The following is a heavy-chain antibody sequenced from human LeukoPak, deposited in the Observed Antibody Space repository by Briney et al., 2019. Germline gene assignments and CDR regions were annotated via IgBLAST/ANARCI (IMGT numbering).Heavy chain of an antibody. CDR3: ARDSRIQLWFEPNYYYYGMDV. CDR1: GFTFSNCA. V-gene: IGHV3-53*01. Sequence: GGSLRLSCAGSGFTFSNCAMSWVRQAPGKGLEWVSVIYSGGSTYYADSVKGRFTISRDNSKNTLYLQMNSLRAEDTAVYYCARDSRIQLWFEPNYYYYGMDVWGQGTTVTVSS. D-gene: IGHD5-18*01. CDR2: IYSGGST. J-gene: IGHJ6*02.